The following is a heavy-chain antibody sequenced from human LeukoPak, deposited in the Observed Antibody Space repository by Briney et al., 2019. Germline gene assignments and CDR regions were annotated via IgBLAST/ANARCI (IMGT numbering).Heavy chain of an antibody. CDR1: GYTFTGYY. CDR3: AREGRGGYYDSSGYYYFGY. CDR2: INPNSGGT. D-gene: IGHD3-22*01. V-gene: IGHV1-2*06. J-gene: IGHJ4*02. Sequence: ASVKVSCKASGYTFTGYYMHWVRQAPGQGLEWMGRINPNSGGTNYAQKFQGRVTITADESTSTAYMELSSLRSEDTAVYYCAREGRGGYYDSSGYYYFGYWGQGTLVTVSS.